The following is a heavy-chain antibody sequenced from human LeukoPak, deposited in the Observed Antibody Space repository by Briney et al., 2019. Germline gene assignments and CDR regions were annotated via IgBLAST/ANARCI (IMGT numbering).Heavy chain of an antibody. CDR1: GLTFSSYA. D-gene: IGHD1-20*01. CDR3: ARFVANWNPGGMDV. CDR2: ISGSGGST. V-gene: IGHV3-23*01. Sequence: PGGSLRLSCAASGLTFSSYAMSWVRQAPGKGLEWVSAISGSGGSTYYADSVKGRFTISRDNSRNSIYLQMNSLRAEDTAVYYCARFVANWNPGGMDVWGQGTTVIVSS. J-gene: IGHJ6*02.